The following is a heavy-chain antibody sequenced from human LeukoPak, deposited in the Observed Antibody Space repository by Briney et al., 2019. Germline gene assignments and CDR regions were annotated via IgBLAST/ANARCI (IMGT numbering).Heavy chain of an antibody. D-gene: IGHD6-13*01. V-gene: IGHV1-2*06. J-gene: IGHJ5*02. Sequence: ASEKVSCKASGYTFTGYYMHWVRQAPGQGLEWMGRINPNSGGTNYAQKFQGRVTMTRDTSISTAYMELSRLRSDDTAVYYCARGFRAAAANWFDPWGQGTLVTVSS. CDR3: ARGFRAAAANWFDP. CDR2: INPNSGGT. CDR1: GYTFTGYY.